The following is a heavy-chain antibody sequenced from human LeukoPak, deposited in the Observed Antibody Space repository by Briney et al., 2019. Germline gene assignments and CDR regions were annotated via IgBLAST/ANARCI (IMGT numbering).Heavy chain of an antibody. D-gene: IGHD5-12*01. CDR2: IYYSGST. J-gene: IGHJ4*02. V-gene: IGHV4-31*03. CDR3: ARGGSGYDFDY. CDR1: GGSISSGGYY. Sequence: SETLSLTCTVSGGSISSGGYYWRWIRQHPGKGLEWIGYIYYSGSTYYNPSLKSRVTISVDTSKNQFSLKPSSVTAADTAVYYCARGGSGYDFDYWGQGTLVTVSS.